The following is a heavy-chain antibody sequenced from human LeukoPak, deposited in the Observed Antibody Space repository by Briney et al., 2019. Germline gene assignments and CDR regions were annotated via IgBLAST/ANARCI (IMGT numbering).Heavy chain of an antibody. CDR3: ARDVPSYSGSHSDY. V-gene: IGHV1-69*01. J-gene: IGHJ4*02. CDR1: GGTFSSYA. CDR2: IIPIFGTA. D-gene: IGHD1-26*01. Sequence: SVKVSCKASGGTFSSYAISWVRQAPGQGLEWMGGIIPIFGTANYAQKFQGRVTITADESTSTAYMELSSLRSEDTAVYYCARDVPSYSGSHSDYWGQGTLVTVAS.